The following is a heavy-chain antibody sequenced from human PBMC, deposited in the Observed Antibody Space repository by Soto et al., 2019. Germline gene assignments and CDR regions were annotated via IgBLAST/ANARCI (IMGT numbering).Heavy chain of an antibody. Sequence: DVQLLESGGGLVQPGGSLTLSCAASRFIFSDYALNWVRQAPGKGLEWVSSIGGGNTDRYYADSVKGRFISSRDNSKNTMYLQMKSLIDDDTAVYYCAKDAVSYNGKWVWFDSWGQGTLVTVSS. CDR3: AKDAVSYNGKWVWFDS. D-gene: IGHD1-26*01. CDR2: IGGGNTDR. J-gene: IGHJ5*01. V-gene: IGHV3-23*01. CDR1: RFIFSDYA.